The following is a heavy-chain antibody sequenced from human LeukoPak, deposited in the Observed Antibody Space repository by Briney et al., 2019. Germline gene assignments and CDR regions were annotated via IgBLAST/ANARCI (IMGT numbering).Heavy chain of an antibody. Sequence: ASVKVSCKASGYTFTSYDIHWVRPATGQGLEWMGWMNPNSGNTGYAQKFQGRVTMTRNTSISTAYMELSSLRSEDTAVYYCARSKADYDFWSGYYLPRGPDIWGQGTMVTVSS. CDR3: ARSKADYDFWSGYYLPRGPDI. D-gene: IGHD3-3*01. CDR1: GYTFTSYD. CDR2: MNPNSGNT. J-gene: IGHJ3*02. V-gene: IGHV1-8*01.